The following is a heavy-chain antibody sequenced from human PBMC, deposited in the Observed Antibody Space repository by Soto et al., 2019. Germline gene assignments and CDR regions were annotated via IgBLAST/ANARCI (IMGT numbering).Heavy chain of an antibody. CDR3: ATVDISTWIDGMDV. D-gene: IGHD6-13*01. CDR1: GGTFSSYA. V-gene: IGHV1-69*06. Sequence: ASVKVSCKAPGGTFSSYAISWVRQAPGQGLEWMGGTFPMFGKANYAQKFQGRVTISADKSTSTAYMELSSLTSEDTAVYYCATVDISTWIDGMDVWGQGTTVTVSS. J-gene: IGHJ6*02. CDR2: TFPMFGKA.